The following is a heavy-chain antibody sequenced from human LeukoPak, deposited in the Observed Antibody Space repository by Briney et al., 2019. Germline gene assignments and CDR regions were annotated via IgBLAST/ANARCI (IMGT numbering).Heavy chain of an antibody. CDR1: GFTFGEYG. J-gene: IGHJ4*02. CDR3: TRAGGYDNFLDY. CDR2: IRSKVHDWTP. Sequence: PGGSLRLSCTTSGFTFGEYGFNLVRQAPGKGLEWVGFIRSKVHDWTPQYAASVRGRFTISRDDSKGIAYLEMSSLITEDTAVYFCTRAGGYDNFLDYWGQGTPVTVSS. V-gene: IGHV3-49*04. D-gene: IGHD5-12*01.